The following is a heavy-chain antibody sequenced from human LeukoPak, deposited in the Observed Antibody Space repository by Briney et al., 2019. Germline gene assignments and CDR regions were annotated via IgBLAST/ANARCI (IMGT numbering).Heavy chain of an antibody. Sequence: ASVKVSCKASGYTFTTYDINWVRQATGQGLEWMGWMNPNSGNTGYAQKFQGRVTMTRNTSITTAYMELSSLRSEDTAVYYCARGPTVRDMDVWGKGTTVTVSS. D-gene: IGHD4-11*01. J-gene: IGHJ6*03. CDR2: MNPNSGNT. CDR3: ARGPTVRDMDV. CDR1: GYTFTTYD. V-gene: IGHV1-8*01.